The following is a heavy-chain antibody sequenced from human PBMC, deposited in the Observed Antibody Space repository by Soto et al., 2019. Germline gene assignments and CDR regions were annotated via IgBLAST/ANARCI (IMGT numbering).Heavy chain of an antibody. CDR1: GYTFTSYA. CDR3: ARDFGDYVLGGMDV. Sequence: QVQLVQSGAEVKKPGASVKVSCKASGYTFTSYAMHWVRQAPGQRLEWMGWINAGNGNTGYAQKFQGRVTMTRNTSISTAYMELSSLRSEDTAVYYCARDFGDYVLGGMDVWGQGTTVTVSS. J-gene: IGHJ6*02. CDR2: INAGNGNT. V-gene: IGHV1-3*01. D-gene: IGHD4-17*01.